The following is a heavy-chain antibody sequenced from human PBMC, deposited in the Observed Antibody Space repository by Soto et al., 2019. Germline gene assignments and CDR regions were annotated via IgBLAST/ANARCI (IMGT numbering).Heavy chain of an antibody. J-gene: IGHJ4*02. Sequence: SETLSLTCTVSGDSVSTFYWGWMRQSPGKELEWIGYVYYTGSTNYNPSLKSRVTISVDRSKNQFSLKLTSANAADTAVYYCARGRTVRNYADDSSDYFYFFDYWGQGTQVTVSS. CDR3: ARGRTVRNYADDSSDYFYFFDY. CDR2: VYYTGST. D-gene: IGHD3-22*01. V-gene: IGHV4-59*02. CDR1: GDSVSTFY.